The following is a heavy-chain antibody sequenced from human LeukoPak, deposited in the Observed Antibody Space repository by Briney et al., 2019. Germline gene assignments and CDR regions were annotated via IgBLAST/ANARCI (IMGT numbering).Heavy chain of an antibody. J-gene: IGHJ3*02. D-gene: IGHD4-17*01. CDR3: ARDLATVTTHAFDI. CDR1: GGSISSGGYY. V-gene: IGHV4-31*03. Sequence: PSETLSLTCTVSGGSISSGGYYWSWLRQHPGKGLEWIGYIYYSGSTYYNPSLKSRVTISVDTSKNQFSLKLSSVTAADTAVYYCARDLATVTTHAFDIWGQGTMVTVSS. CDR2: IYYSGST.